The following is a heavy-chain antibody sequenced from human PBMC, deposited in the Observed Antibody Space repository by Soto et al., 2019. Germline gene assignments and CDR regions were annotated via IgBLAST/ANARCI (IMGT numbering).Heavy chain of an antibody. J-gene: IGHJ6*02. CDR3: AKDGGYSYGYSPRYYYGMDV. V-gene: IGHV3-23*01. D-gene: IGHD5-18*01. Sequence: EVQLLESGGGLVQPGGSLRLSCAASGFTFSSYAMSWVRQAPGKGLEWVSAISGSGGSTYYADSVKGRFTISRDNSKNTLYLQMNRRGAEDTAVYYCAKDGGYSYGYSPRYYYGMDVWGQGTTVTVSS. CDR2: ISGSGGST. CDR1: GFTFSSYA.